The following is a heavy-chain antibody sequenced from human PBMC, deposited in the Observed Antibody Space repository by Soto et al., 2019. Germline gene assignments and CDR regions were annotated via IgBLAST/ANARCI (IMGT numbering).Heavy chain of an antibody. CDR2: VNGGNGNT. D-gene: IGHD1-26*01. J-gene: IGHJ4*02. CDR3: ARDSGIVGTSGDLDY. V-gene: IGHV1-3*01. Sequence: QVHLVQSGAEVKEPGASVKVSGKASGYTFTSHVMHWVRQAPGQRLEWMGWVNGGNGNTKYSQRFQGRVTISRDTSATTAYMELSRLTSEDKAVYYCARDSGIVGTSGDLDYWGQGTLVTVSS. CDR1: GYTFTSHV.